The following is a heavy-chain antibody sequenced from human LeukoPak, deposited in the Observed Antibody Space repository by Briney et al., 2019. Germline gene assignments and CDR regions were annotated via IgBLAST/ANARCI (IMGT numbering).Heavy chain of an antibody. V-gene: IGHV2-70*04. J-gene: IGHJ5*02. D-gene: IGHD2-8*01. Sequence: SGPALVKPTQTLTLTCTFSGFSLSTSGMRVSWIRQPPGKALEWLARIDWDDDKFYSTSLKTRLTISKDTSKNQVVLTMTSMDPVDTATYYCARMPDIVHNWFDPWGQGTLVTVSS. CDR1: GFSLSTSGMR. CDR3: ARMPDIVHNWFDP. CDR2: IDWDDDK.